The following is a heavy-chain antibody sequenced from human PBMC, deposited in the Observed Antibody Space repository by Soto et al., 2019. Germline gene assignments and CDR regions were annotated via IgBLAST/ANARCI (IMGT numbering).Heavy chain of an antibody. V-gene: IGHV1-18*04. CDR3: ALLTMVRGRP. CDR2: INAYNGNT. CDR1: GYTFTSYY. Sequence: ASVKVSCKASGYTFTSYYMHWVRQAPGQGFEWMGWINAYNGNTNYAQKLQGRVTMTTDTSTSTAYMELRSLRSDDTAVYYCALLTMVRGRPWGQGTLVTVS. J-gene: IGHJ5*02. D-gene: IGHD3-10*01.